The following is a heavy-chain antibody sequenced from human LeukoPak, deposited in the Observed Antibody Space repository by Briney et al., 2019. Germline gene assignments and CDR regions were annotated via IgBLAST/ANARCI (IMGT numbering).Heavy chain of an antibody. CDR3: AKVRLVNWDPAPFDC. Sequence: PGGSLRLSCAASGFTFSSYGMSWVRQAPGKGLEWVSAISGSGSNTYYADTVKGRFTISRDNSKNTLYLQMNSLRAEDTAVYYCAKVRLVNWDPAPFDCWGQGTLVTVSS. CDR1: GFTFSSYG. D-gene: IGHD7-27*01. J-gene: IGHJ4*02. CDR2: ISGSGSNT. V-gene: IGHV3-23*01.